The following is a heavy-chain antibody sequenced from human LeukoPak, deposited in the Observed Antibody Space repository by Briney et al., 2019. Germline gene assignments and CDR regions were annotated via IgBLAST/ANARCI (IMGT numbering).Heavy chain of an antibody. J-gene: IGHJ4*02. V-gene: IGHV4-59*01. CDR2: IYYSGST. D-gene: IGHD6-6*01. CDR3: ARVIAAQTFDY. Sequence: KPSETLSLTCTVSGGSISSYYWSWIRQPPGKGREWIGYIYYSGSTNYNPSLKRRVTISVDTSKNQFSLKLSSVTAADTAVYYCARVIAAQTFDYWGQGTLVTVSS. CDR1: GGSISSYY.